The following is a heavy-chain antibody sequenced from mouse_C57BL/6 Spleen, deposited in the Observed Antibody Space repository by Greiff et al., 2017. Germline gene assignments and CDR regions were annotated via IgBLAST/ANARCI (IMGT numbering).Heavy chain of an antibody. Sequence: EVKLMESEGGLVQPGSSMKLSCTASGFTFSDYYMAWVRQVPEKGLEWVANINYDGSSTYYLDSLKSRFIISRDNAKKILYLQMSSLKSEDTATYYCARGGTNWYFDVWGTGTTVTVSS. CDR1: GFTFSDYY. V-gene: IGHV5-16*01. CDR3: ARGGTNWYFDV. D-gene: IGHD2-14*01. J-gene: IGHJ1*03. CDR2: INYDGSST.